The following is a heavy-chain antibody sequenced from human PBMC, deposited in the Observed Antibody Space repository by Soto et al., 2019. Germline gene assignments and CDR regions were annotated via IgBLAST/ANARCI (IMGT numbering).Heavy chain of an antibody. J-gene: IGHJ5*02. D-gene: IGHD6-13*01. V-gene: IGHV1-69*01. CDR2: IIPIFGTA. CDR3: ARDLYAEGIAAANNWFDP. CDR1: GGTFSSYA. Sequence: QVQLVQSGAEVKKPGSSVKVSCKASGGTFSSYAISWVRQAPGQGLEWMGGIIPIFGTANYAQKFQGRVTITADESTRTAYMELSSLRSEDTAVYYWARDLYAEGIAAANNWFDPWGQGTLVTVSS.